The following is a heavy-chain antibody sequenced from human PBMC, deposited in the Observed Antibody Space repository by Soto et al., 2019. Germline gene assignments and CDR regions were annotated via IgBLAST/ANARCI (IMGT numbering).Heavy chain of an antibody. CDR3: AKSLSEWQRMSYYYYGMDV. CDR1: GFTFSSYA. CDR2: ISGSGGST. J-gene: IGHJ6*02. V-gene: IGHV3-23*01. D-gene: IGHD1-26*01. Sequence: RTGGSLRLSCAASGFTFSSYAMSWVRQAPGKGLEWVSAISGSGGSTYYADSVKGRFTISRDNSKNTLYLQMNSLRAEDTAVYYCAKSLSEWQRMSYYYYGMDVWGQGTTVTVSS.